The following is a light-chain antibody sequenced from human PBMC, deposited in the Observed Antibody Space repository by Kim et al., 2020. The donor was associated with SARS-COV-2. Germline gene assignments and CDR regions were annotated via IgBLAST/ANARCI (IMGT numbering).Light chain of an antibody. Sequence: PGQTARITCSGDALPNQYAYWFQQKPGQAPVLVIYEDTERPSGIPERFSGSTSGTTVILTISGVQAEDEADYYCQSSDSSDTFWVFGGGTQLTVL. J-gene: IGLJ3*02. V-gene: IGLV3-25*03. CDR2: EDT. CDR1: ALPNQY. CDR3: QSSDSSDTFWV.